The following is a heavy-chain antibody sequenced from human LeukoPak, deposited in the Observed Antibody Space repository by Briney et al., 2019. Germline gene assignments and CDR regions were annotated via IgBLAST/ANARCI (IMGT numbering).Heavy chain of an antibody. CDR1: GFTFSTYY. CDR3: ARGFV. CDR2: IYSGGST. V-gene: IGHV3-66*01. Sequence: GGSLRLSCAASGFTFSTYYMSWVRQAPGKGPEWVSIIYSGGSTFYADSVKGRFTISRDNSKNSLYLQMNNLRVEDTAVYYCARGFVWGQGTTVTVSS. J-gene: IGHJ6*02.